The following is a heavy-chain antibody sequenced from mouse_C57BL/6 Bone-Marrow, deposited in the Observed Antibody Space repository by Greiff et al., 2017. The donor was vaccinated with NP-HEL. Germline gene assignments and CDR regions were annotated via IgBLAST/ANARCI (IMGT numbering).Heavy chain of an antibody. CDR3: ARREYYYGSSYPYYAMDY. CDR1: GFTFSSYG. CDR2: ISSGGGYT. D-gene: IGHD1-1*01. J-gene: IGHJ4*01. V-gene: IGHV5-6*02. Sequence: DVKLVESGGDLVKPGGSLKLSCAASGFTFSSYGMSWVRQTPDKRLEWVATISSGGGYTYYPDSVKVRFTISRDNAQNTLYLQMGSLKSEDTAMYYYARREYYYGSSYPYYAMDYWGQGTSVTVSS.